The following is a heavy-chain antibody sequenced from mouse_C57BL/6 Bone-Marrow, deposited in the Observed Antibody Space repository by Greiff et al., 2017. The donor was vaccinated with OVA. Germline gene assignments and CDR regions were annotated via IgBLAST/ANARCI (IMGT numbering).Heavy chain of an antibody. CDR2: INPYNGGT. CDR1: GYTFTDYY. J-gene: IGHJ1*03. CDR3: ARDDVKGYLDV. Sequence: EVQLQQSGPVLVKPGASVKMSCKASGYTFTDYYMNWVKQSHGKSLEWIGVINPYNGGTSYNQKFKGKATLTVDKSSSTAYMELNSLTSEDSAVYYCARDDVKGYLDVWGTGTTVTVSS. D-gene: IGHD2-3*01. V-gene: IGHV1-19*01.